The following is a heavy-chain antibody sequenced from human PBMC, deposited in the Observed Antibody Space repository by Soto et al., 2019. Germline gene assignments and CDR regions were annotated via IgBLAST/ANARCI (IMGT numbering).Heavy chain of an antibody. J-gene: IGHJ6*02. CDR1: GGSISSGGYS. D-gene: IGHD6-13*01. Sequence: SETLSLTCAVSGGSISSGGYSWSWIRQPPGKGLEWIGYIYHSGSTYYNPSLKSRVTISVDRSKNQFSLNLISVTAADTAVYYCRRSSRYGTDVWGQGTAVTSP. CDR2: IYHSGST. V-gene: IGHV4-30-2*01. CDR3: RRSSRYGTDV.